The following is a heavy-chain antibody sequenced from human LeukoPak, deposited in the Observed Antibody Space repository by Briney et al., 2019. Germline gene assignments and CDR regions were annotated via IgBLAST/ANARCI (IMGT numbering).Heavy chain of an antibody. J-gene: IGHJ4*02. CDR3: ARARNSGYDFILGI. CDR2: INPNSGGT. D-gene: IGHD5-12*01. V-gene: IGHV1-2*02. Sequence: ASVKVSCKASRYTFTGYYMHWVRQAPGQGLEWMGWINPNSGGTNYAQKFQGRVTMTRDTSISTAYMELSRLGSDDTAVYYCARARNSGYDFILGIWGQGTLVTVSS. CDR1: RYTFTGYY.